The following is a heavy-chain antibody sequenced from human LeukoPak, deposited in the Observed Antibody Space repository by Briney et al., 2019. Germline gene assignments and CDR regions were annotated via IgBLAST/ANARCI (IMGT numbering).Heavy chain of an antibody. J-gene: IGHJ6*03. Sequence: SETLSLTCTVSGGSISSSSYYWGWIRQPPGKGLEWIGSIYYSGSTNYNPSLKSRVTISVDTSKNQFSLKLSSVTAADTAVYYCARIVSEWLSRAYYYYYYMDVWGKGTTVTVSS. V-gene: IGHV4-39*07. CDR2: IYYSGST. CDR3: ARIVSEWLSRAYYYYYYMDV. CDR1: GGSISSSSYY. D-gene: IGHD3-3*01.